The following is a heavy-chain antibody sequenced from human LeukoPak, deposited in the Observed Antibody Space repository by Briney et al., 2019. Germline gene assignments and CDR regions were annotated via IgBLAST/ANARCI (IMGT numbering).Heavy chain of an antibody. CDR2: IYSGGNT. CDR1: GFTVSSNS. Sequence: PGGSLRLSCTVSGFTVSSNSWSWVRQAPGKGLEWVSFIYSGGNTHYSDSVKGRFTISRDNSKNTLYLQMNSLRVEDTAIYYCASPTAYYRDLDYWGQGTLVTVSS. V-gene: IGHV3-53*01. J-gene: IGHJ4*02. D-gene: IGHD3-9*01. CDR3: ASPTAYYRDLDY.